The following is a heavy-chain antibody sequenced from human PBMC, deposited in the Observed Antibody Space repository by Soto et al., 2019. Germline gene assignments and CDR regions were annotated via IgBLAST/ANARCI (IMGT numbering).Heavy chain of an antibody. D-gene: IGHD3-9*01. Sequence: SVKVSCQASGGTFSSYAISWVRQAPGQGLEWMGGIIPIFGTANYAQKFQGRVTITADKSTSTAYMELSSLRSEDTAVYYCASLGFLTGDYKRLLCYPHQAWGMDVWGQGTTVTVSS. CDR2: IIPIFGTA. V-gene: IGHV1-69*06. CDR1: GGTFSSYA. J-gene: IGHJ6*02. CDR3: ASLGFLTGDYKRLLCYPHQAWGMDV.